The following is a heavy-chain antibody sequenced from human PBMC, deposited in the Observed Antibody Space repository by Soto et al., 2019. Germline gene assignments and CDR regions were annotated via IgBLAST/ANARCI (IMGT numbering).Heavy chain of an antibody. CDR1: GGSISSYY. Sequence: SETLSLTCTVSGGSISSYYWSWIRQPPGKGLEWIGYIYYSGSTNYNPSLKSRVTISVDTSKNQFSLKLSSVTAADTAVYYCARRGVPGILSSYYYGMDVWGQGTTVTVSS. CDR2: IYYSGST. V-gene: IGHV4-59*01. D-gene: IGHD3-10*01. CDR3: ARRGVPGILSSYYYGMDV. J-gene: IGHJ6*02.